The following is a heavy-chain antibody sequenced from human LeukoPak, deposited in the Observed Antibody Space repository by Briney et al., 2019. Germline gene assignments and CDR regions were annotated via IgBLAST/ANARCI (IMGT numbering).Heavy chain of an antibody. V-gene: IGHV3-66*01. CDR2: IYSGGST. J-gene: IGHJ3*02. CDR3: ARVRGYSYGYGGIDAFDI. D-gene: IGHD5-18*01. CDR1: EFSVGSNY. Sequence: GGSLRLSCAASEFSVGSNYMTWVRQAPGKGLEWISLIYSGGSTYYADSVKGRFTISRDNAKNSLYLQMNSLRAEDTAVYYCARVRGYSYGYGGIDAFDIWGQGTMVTVSS.